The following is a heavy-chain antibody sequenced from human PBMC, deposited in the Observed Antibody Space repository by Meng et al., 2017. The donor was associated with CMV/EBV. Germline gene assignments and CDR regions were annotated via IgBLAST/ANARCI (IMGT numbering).Heavy chain of an antibody. CDR1: GFTFDDYA. CDR3: AKAGAAGTGAFDY. Sequence: GGPLRLSCAASGFTFDDYAMHWVRQAPGKGLEWVSGISWNSGSIGYADSVKGRFTISRDNAKNSLYLQMNSLRAEDTALYYCAKAGAAGTGAFDYWGQGTLVTVSS. D-gene: IGHD6-13*01. CDR2: ISWNSGSI. V-gene: IGHV3-9*01. J-gene: IGHJ4*02.